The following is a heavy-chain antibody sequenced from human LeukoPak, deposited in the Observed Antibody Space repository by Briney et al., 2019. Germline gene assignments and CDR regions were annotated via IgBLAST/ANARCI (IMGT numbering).Heavy chain of an antibody. CDR2: IYSSGST. J-gene: IGHJ6*03. Sequence: SQTLSLTCTVSGGSISRYYWIWIRQPAGKGLEYIGRIYSSGSTNYNPSLKSRVTMSVDTSKNQFSLKLSSVTAADTAMYYCARAYCSSTSCYTSSTRYYYYMDVWGKGTTVTVSS. D-gene: IGHD2-2*02. CDR1: GGSISRYY. V-gene: IGHV4-4*07. CDR3: ARAYCSSTSCYTSSTRYYYYMDV.